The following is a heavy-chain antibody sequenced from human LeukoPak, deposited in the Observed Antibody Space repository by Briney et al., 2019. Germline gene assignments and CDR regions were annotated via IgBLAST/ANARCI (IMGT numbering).Heavy chain of an antibody. CDR2: IYFSGST. CDR3: VRVEYSRQVDY. CDR1: GGPISSSSYY. Sequence: PSETLSLTCTVSGGPISSSSYYWGWIRQPPGKGLEWIGNIYFSGSTYYNPSLKSRVTISVDTSKNQFSLKLSSVIAADTAVYYCVRVEYSRQVDYWGQGTLVTVSS. D-gene: IGHD6-6*01. J-gene: IGHJ4*02. V-gene: IGHV4-39*07.